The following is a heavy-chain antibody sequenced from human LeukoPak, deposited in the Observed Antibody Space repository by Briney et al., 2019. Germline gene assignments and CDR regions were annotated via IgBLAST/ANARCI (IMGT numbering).Heavy chain of an antibody. V-gene: IGHV3-7*04. CDR3: ARDIYGGHDY. Sequence: GGSLRLSCAASGFTFSNYWMSWVRQAPGKGLEWVANINQDGREKSYVDSVEGRFTISRDNAKKSLYLHVNSLRAEDTAVYYCARDIYGGHDYWGQGTLLTVSS. CDR2: INQDGREK. J-gene: IGHJ4*02. CDR1: GFTFSNYW. D-gene: IGHD2-21*01.